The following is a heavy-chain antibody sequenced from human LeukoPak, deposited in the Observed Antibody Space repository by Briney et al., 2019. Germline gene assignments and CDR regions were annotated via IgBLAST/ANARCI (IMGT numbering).Heavy chain of an antibody. CDR2: ISPGGGST. V-gene: IGHV3-23*01. CDR3: AKAWLEQGGMFDY. D-gene: IGHD1/OR15-1a*01. J-gene: IGHJ4*02. Sequence: GGSLRLSCAASGVTFSSYAMSWVRQAPGKGLEWVSSISPGGGSTYYADSVRGRFTISRDNSKNTLYLQMNSLRAEDTAVYYCAKAWLEQGGMFDYWGQGTPVTVSS. CDR1: GVTFSSYA.